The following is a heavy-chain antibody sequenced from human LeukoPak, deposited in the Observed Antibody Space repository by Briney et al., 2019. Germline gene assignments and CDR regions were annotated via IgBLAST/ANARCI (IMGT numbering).Heavy chain of an antibody. CDR1: GYAFVGYY. CDR3: ARLADCSETSCRSFDY. Sequence: AAVKDSCKASGYAFVGYYIHWVRQHPGQGLEWMGWINPNSGGTNYAQNFQGRVTMTRDTSVSTAYMELSSLRSGDTAVYYCARLADCSETSCRSFDYRGQGTPGTVSS. J-gene: IGHJ4*02. D-gene: IGHD2-2*01. CDR2: INPNSGGT. V-gene: IGHV1-2*02.